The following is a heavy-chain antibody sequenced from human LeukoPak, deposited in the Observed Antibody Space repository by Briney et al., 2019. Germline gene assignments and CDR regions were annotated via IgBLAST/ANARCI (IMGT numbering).Heavy chain of an antibody. CDR1: GFTFSSYW. D-gene: IGHD3-10*01. Sequence: PGGSLRLSCAASGFTFSSYWMSWVRQAPGKGLEWVANIKQDGSEKYYVDSVKGRFTISRDNAKNSLYLQMNSLRAEDTAVYYCARAPITMVRGVTDYWGQGTLVTVSS. J-gene: IGHJ4*02. CDR3: ARAPITMVRGVTDY. CDR2: IKQDGSEK. V-gene: IGHV3-7*04.